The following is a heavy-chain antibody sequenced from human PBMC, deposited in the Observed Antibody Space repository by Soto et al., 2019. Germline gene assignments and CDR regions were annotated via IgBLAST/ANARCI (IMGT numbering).Heavy chain of an antibody. J-gene: IGHJ5*02. CDR3: ARLRRDYDILTGGEYNWFDP. CDR2: ISAYNGNT. Sequence: GASVKVSCKASGYTFTSYGISWVRQAPGQGLEWMGWISAYNGNTNYAQKLQGRVTMTTDTSTSIAYMELRSLRSDDTAVYYCARLRRDYDILTGGEYNWFDPWGQGTLVTVSS. CDR1: GYTFTSYG. D-gene: IGHD3-9*01. V-gene: IGHV1-18*01.